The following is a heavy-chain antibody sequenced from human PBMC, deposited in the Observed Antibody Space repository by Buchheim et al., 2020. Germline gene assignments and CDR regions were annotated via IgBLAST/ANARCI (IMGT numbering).Heavy chain of an antibody. CDR2: IKEDGTEV. V-gene: IGHV3-7*01. D-gene: IGHD2/OR15-2a*01. CDR1: GFTFSNYW. J-gene: IGHJ4*02. CDR3: VRFGIVPPIYYFDY. Sequence: EVQLVESGGGLAQPGGSLRLSCAASGFTFSNYWMSWVRQAPGKGLEWVANIKEDGTEVHFVDSLKGRFFISRDNARSSLYLQLNSLRVEDSAMYYCVRFGIVPPIYYFDYWGQGTL.